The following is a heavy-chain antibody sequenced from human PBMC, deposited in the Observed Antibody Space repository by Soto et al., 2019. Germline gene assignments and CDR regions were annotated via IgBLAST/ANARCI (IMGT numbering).Heavy chain of an antibody. V-gene: IGHV5-51*01. CDR3: ARGQNDAFDI. D-gene: IGHD3-10*01. CDR2: IYPGDSDT. CDR1: GYSCTSYW. Sequence: GESLKISCKCSGYSCTSYWIGWVRQMPGKGLQWMGIIYPGDSDTKYNPSVEGQVTISVDKSISTAYLQWSSLKASDTAMYYCARGQNDAFDIWGQGTMVTVSS. J-gene: IGHJ3*02.